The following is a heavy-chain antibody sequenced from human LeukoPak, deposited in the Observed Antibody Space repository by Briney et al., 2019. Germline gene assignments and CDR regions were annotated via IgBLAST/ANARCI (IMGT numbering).Heavy chain of an antibody. CDR1: GYTFTSYD. D-gene: IGHD3-9*01. CDR2: MNANSGNT. J-gene: IGHJ3*02. V-gene: IGHV1-8*01. CDR3: AAYYDILTDAFDI. Sequence: GASVKGSCKASGYTFTSYDINWVRQATGQGLEWMGWMNANSGNTGYAQKFQGRVTMTRNTSISTAYMELSSLRSEDTAVYYCAAYYDILTDAFDIWGQGTMVTVSS.